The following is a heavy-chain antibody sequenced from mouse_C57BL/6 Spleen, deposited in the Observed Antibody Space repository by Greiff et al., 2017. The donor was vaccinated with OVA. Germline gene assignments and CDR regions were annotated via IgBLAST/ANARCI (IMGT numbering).Heavy chain of an antibody. CDR3: ARRGYYGSSPYFDY. CDR2: ISSGSSTI. J-gene: IGHJ2*01. V-gene: IGHV5-17*01. D-gene: IGHD1-1*01. Sequence: EVKVVESGGGLVKPGGSLKLSCAASGFTFSDYGMHWVRQPPEKGLEWVAYISSGSSTIYYADTVKGRFTISRDNAKNTLFLQMTSLRSEDTAMYYCARRGYYGSSPYFDYWGQGTTLTVSS. CDR1: GFTFSDYG.